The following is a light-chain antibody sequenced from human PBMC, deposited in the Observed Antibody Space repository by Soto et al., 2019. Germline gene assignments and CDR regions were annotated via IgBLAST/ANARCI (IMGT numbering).Light chain of an antibody. CDR2: GAS. V-gene: IGKV3-20*01. CDR1: QSVSQY. CDR3: QQYNSYPLT. Sequence: EIVLTQSPGTLSWSLGERATLSCRASQSVSQYLAWYQQKPGQAPRLLIYGASSRANGIPDRFSGSGSGTDFTLTISSLQPEDFATYYCQQYNSYPLTFGGGTKVEIK. J-gene: IGKJ4*01.